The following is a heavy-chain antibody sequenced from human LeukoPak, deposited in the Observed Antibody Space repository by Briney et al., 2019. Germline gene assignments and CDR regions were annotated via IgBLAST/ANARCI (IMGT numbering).Heavy chain of an antibody. J-gene: IGHJ3*02. V-gene: IGHV4-59*01. Sequence: PSETLSLTCTVSGGSISSYYWSWIRQPPGKWLEWNWYIYYSGSTNYNPSLKSRVTISVDTSKNEFSLKLSSVTAADTAVYYCARGDIVLMVYAATIDAFDIWGQGTMVTVSS. CDR3: ARGDIVLMVYAATIDAFDI. CDR2: IYYSGST. CDR1: GGSISSYY. D-gene: IGHD2-8*01.